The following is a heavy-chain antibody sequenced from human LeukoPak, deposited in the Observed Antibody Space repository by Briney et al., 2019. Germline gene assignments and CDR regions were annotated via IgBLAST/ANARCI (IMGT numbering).Heavy chain of an antibody. CDR3: ARDRGGIHYFDY. D-gene: IGHD3-10*01. V-gene: IGHV3-33*01. CDR1: GFTFSSFG. CDR2: IWYDGRNK. Sequence: QPGRSLRLSCAASGFTFSSFGMHWVRQAPGKGLEWVAVIWYDGRNKYYAESVEGRFTISRDNSKNTLYLQMNDLRAEDTAVYYCARDRGGIHYFDYWGQGTLVTVSS. J-gene: IGHJ4*02.